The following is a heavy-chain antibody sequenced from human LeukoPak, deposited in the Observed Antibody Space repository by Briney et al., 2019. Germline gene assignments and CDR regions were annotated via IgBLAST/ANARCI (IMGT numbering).Heavy chain of an antibody. CDR1: GFTFSSYA. CDR2: ISGSGGST. V-gene: IGHV3-23*01. Sequence: GGSLRLSCAASGFTFSSYAMSWVRQAPGKGLEWVSAISGSGGSTYYADSVKGRFTISRDNSKNTLYLQMNSLRAEDTAVYYCAKGTGGRYYDFWSGRNWFDPWGQGTLVTVSS. CDR3: AKGTGGRYYDFWSGRNWFDP. J-gene: IGHJ5*02. D-gene: IGHD3-3*01.